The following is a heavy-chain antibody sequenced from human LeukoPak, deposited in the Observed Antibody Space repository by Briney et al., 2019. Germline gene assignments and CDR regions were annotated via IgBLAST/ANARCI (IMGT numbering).Heavy chain of an antibody. CDR1: GGSISSYY. V-gene: IGHV4-59*01. CDR2: IYYSGST. CDR3: ARVLPGGGDAFDI. D-gene: IGHD1-14*01. Sequence: SETLSLTCTVSGGSISSYYWSWIRQPPGKGLEWIGYIYYSGSTNYNPSLKSRVTISVDTSKNRFSLKLSSVTAADTAVYYCARVLPGGGDAFDIWGQGTMVTVSS. J-gene: IGHJ3*02.